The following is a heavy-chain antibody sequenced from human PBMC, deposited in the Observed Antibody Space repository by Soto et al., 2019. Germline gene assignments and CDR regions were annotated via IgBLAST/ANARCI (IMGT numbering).Heavy chain of an antibody. CDR2: INPNSGGT. Sequence: GASVKVSCKASVYTFTSYDMHWVRQAPGQGLEWMGWINPNSGGTNYAQKFQGWVTMTRDTSISTAYMELSSLRSDDTAVYYCARDLGGCSAGSCRHNWFDPWGQGTLVTVSS. D-gene: IGHD2-15*01. CDR1: VYTFTSYD. CDR3: ARDLGGCSAGSCRHNWFDP. V-gene: IGHV1-2*04. J-gene: IGHJ5*02.